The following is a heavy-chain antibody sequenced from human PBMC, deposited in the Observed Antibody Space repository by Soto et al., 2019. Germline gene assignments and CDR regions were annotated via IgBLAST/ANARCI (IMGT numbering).Heavy chain of an antibody. J-gene: IGHJ4*02. V-gene: IGHV3-23*01. Sequence: EVQVLESGGGLVQPGGSLRLSCAASGFTFSSYAMSWVRQAPGQGLEWVSAISGSGSNPYYADSVKGRFTIFRDNSKNILYLQMTSLRAEDTALYNCAKTASMTIRDGFDHWGQGTLVTVSS. CDR3: AKTASMTIRDGFDH. CDR1: GFTFSSYA. CDR2: ISGSGSNP. D-gene: IGHD4-17*01.